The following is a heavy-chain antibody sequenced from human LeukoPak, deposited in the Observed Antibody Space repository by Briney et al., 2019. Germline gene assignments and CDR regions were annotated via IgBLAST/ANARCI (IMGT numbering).Heavy chain of an antibody. CDR3: ARDDVGFSIDY. V-gene: IGHV1-69*05. CDR1: GSTFSSYA. Sequence: ASVKVSCKASGSTFSSYAISWVRQAPGQGLEWMGRIIPIFGTANYAQKFQGRVTITTDESTSTAYMELSRLRSDDTAVYYCARDDVGFSIDYWGQGTLVTVSS. D-gene: IGHD1-26*01. J-gene: IGHJ4*02. CDR2: IIPIFGTA.